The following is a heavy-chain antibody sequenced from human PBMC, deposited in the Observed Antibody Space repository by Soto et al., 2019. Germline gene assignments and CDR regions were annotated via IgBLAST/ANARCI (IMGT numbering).Heavy chain of an antibody. V-gene: IGHV4-34*01. J-gene: IGHJ5*02. D-gene: IGHD4-17*01. CDR1: GGSFSGYY. Sequence: XATLSLTCAVCGGSFSGYYLSWIRQPPGKGLEWIGEINHSGSTNYNPSLKSRVTISVDTSKNQFSLKLSSVTAADTAVYYCARISVTTGDGGPWGQGTLVTVSS. CDR3: ARISVTTGDGGP. CDR2: INHSGST.